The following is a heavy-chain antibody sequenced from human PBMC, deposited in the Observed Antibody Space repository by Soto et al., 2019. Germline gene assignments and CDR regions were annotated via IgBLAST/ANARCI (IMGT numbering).Heavy chain of an antibody. J-gene: IGHJ4*02. D-gene: IGHD4-17*01. CDR1: GFTFSNYG. CDR2: IGSATSTI. V-gene: IGHV3-48*02. Sequence: EVRLVESGGGLVQPGGSLRLSCAASGFTFSNYGMNWVRQAPGKGLEWVSFIGSATSTIYYADSLKGRFTISRDNAKTTLYLLMNSLRDEDTAVYYCARGYGGADYWGQGTLVTVSS. CDR3: ARGYGGADY.